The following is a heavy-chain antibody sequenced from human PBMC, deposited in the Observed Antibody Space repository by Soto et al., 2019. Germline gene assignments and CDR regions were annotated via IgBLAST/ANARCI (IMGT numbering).Heavy chain of an antibody. CDR3: APAYGGRSLY. CDR2: IYWDDSK. D-gene: IGHD1-26*01. J-gene: IGHJ4*02. V-gene: IGHV2-5*02. Sequence: QITLKESGPPLVKPTQTLTLTCTFSGFSLTTDRVVVGWIRQPPGEALEWLAVIYWDDSKTYRPSLESRLTITKDTSKHQVALTMTNMASLDTATYYCAPAYGGRSLYWGQGTLVTVSS. CDR1: GFSLTTDRVV.